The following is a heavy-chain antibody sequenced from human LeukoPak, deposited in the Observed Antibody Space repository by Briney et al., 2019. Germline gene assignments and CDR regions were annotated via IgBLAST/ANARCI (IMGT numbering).Heavy chain of an antibody. CDR3: ATGGRSGVALEQ. CDR2: IYSGGTT. Sequence: PGGPLRLSCVVSGFIASSNYMSWVRQAPGKGLEWISLIYSGGTTHYADSVMGRFTISRDNSKTTLFLQMNSLKAEDTAVYYCATGGRSGVALEQWGQGTLVTVSS. J-gene: IGHJ4*02. D-gene: IGHD3-3*01. CDR1: GFIASSNY. V-gene: IGHV3-53*01.